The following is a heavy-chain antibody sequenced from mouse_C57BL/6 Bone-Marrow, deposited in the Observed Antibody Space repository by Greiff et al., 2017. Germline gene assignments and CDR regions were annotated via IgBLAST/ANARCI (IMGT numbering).Heavy chain of an antibody. V-gene: IGHV5-4*03. CDR3: ARHGLDAMDY. Sequence: EVKLVESGGGLVKPGGSLKLSCAASGFTFSSYAMSWVRQTPEKRLEWVATISDGGGSTYYPDTVKGRFTISRDNAKNTLYLQMSRLKSEDTAMYYCARHGLDAMDYWGQGTSVTVSA. J-gene: IGHJ4*01. D-gene: IGHD1-2*01. CDR1: GFTFSSYA. CDR2: ISDGGGST.